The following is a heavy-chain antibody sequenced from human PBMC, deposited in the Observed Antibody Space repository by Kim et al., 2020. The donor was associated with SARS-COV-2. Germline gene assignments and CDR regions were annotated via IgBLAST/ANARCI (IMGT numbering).Heavy chain of an antibody. D-gene: IGHD5-12*01. Sequence: SETLSLTCAVYGGSFSGYYWSWIRQPPGKGLEWIGEINHSGSTNYNPSLKSRVTISVDTSKNQFSLKLSSVTAADTAVYYCARGGRDGYRDFQHWGQGTLVTVSS. V-gene: IGHV4-34*01. J-gene: IGHJ1*01. CDR2: INHSGST. CDR1: GGSFSGYY. CDR3: ARGGRDGYRDFQH.